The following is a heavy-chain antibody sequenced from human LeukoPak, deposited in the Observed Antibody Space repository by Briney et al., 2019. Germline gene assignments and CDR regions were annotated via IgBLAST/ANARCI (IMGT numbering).Heavy chain of an antibody. CDR2: ISHSSSPT. CDR1: GFTFSTYS. J-gene: IGHJ6*03. D-gene: IGHD1-26*01. Sequence: GGSLRLSCSASGFTFSTYSLTWVRQAPGKGPEWVSYISHSSSPTYYTYSVKGRFTISRDNAKNSLYLQMNSLRAEDTAVYFCARATWDPNYYYYMDVWGKGTTVTISS. V-gene: IGHV3-48*01. CDR3: ARATWDPNYYYYMDV.